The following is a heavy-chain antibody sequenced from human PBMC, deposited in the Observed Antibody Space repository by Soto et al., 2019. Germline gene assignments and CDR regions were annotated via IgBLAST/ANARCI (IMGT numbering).Heavy chain of an antibody. CDR2: INHSGST. V-gene: IGHV4-34*01. Sequence: SETLSLTCAVYGGSFSGYYWSWIRQPPGKGLEWIGEINHSGSTNYNPSLKSRVTISVDTSKNQFSLKLSSVTAADTAVYYCARQGYNWNLPYYFDYWGQGTLVTVSS. D-gene: IGHD1-20*01. CDR1: GGSFSGYY. J-gene: IGHJ4*02. CDR3: ARQGYNWNLPYYFDY.